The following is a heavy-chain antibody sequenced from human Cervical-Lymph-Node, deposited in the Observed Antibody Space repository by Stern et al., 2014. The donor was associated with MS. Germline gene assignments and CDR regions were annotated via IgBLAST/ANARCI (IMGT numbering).Heavy chain of an antibody. V-gene: IGHV3-7*01. CDR2: INQDGSEK. CDR3: ARQRGSYSFDS. D-gene: IGHD3-16*01. Sequence: EVQLVESGGDLVQPGGSLRLSCTSSGFTFSNFWMTWVRQAPGKGLEWVANINQDGSEKNHVGSVKGRFTIFRDNGKNSVYLQMNSLRGEDTAVYYCARQRGSYSFDSWGQGILVTVSS. CDR1: GFTFSNFW. J-gene: IGHJ4*02.